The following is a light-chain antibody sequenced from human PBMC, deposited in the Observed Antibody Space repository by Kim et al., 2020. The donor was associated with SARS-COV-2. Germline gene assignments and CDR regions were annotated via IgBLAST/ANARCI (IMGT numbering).Light chain of an antibody. CDR1: NIGSKN. J-gene: IGLJ3*02. CDR3: QVWDSSTWV. Sequence: SYELTQPLSVSVALGQTARITCGGNNIGSKNVHWYQQKPGQAPALVIYRDSNRPSGIPERFSGSNSGNTATLTISRAQAGDEADYYCQVWDSSTWVFGGG. CDR2: RDS. V-gene: IGLV3-9*01.